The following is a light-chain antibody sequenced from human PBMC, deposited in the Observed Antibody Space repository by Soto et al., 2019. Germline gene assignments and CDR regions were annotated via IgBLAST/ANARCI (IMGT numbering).Light chain of an antibody. J-gene: IGKJ4*01. V-gene: IGKV3-20*01. Sequence: EIVVTQSPGTLSLSPGDRATLSCRASQIVITRYLAWYQQKPGQAPRLLIFDASTRATGIPDRFSGSGSGTDFNLTINRLDPADFAVYYCQQSGSSITFGGGTKVELK. CDR2: DAS. CDR3: QQSGSSIT. CDR1: QIVITRY.